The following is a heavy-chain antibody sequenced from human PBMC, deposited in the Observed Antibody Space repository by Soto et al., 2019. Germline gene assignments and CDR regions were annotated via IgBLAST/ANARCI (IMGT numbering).Heavy chain of an antibody. V-gene: IGHV4-59*01. J-gene: IGHJ4*02. CDR1: GASISSSY. CDR2: VYHTGAT. CDR3: AGGGIGYSGVTSGVGDFDY. Sequence: PSETLSLTCTVSGASISSSYWSWIRQSPEKXLEWIAYVYHTGATNYNPSLKSRVTISLNTSKVQFSLNLTYLTQEYSDVYFCAGGGIGYSGVTSGVGDFDYWGQGSLVTVSS. D-gene: IGHD1-26*01.